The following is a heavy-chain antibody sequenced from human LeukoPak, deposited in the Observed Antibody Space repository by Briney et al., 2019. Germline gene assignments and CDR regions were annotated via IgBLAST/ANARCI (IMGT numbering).Heavy chain of an antibody. CDR1: GFTFSSYA. CDR3: AKDPRAGGGSS. J-gene: IGHJ5*02. Sequence: GGSLRLSCAASGFTFSSYAMSWVRQAPGKGLEWVSGISGSGGSTFYADSVKGRLTISRDNSKNTLYLQMNSLRAEDTAIYYCAKDPRAGGGSSWGQGTLVTVSS. D-gene: IGHD1-26*01. V-gene: IGHV3-23*01. CDR2: ISGSGGST.